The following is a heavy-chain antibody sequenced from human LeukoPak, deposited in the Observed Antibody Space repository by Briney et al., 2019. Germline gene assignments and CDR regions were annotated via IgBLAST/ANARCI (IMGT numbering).Heavy chain of an antibody. V-gene: IGHV3-30*18. CDR1: GFTFSSYG. CDR2: ISYDGSNK. D-gene: IGHD1-26*01. CDR3: AKDLIGIVGATYGY. Sequence: SGGSLRLSCAASGFTFSSYGMHWVRQAPGKGLEWVAVISYDGSNKYYADSVKGPFTISRDNSKNTLYLQMNSLRAEDTAVYYCAKDLIGIVGATYGYWGQGTLVTVSS. J-gene: IGHJ4*02.